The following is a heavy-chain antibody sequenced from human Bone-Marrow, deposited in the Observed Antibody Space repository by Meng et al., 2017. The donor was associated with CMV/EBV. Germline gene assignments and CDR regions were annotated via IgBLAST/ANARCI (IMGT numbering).Heavy chain of an antibody. CDR1: GYTFTGYY. CDR3: ARMLLPAARNWYFDL. Sequence: SGYTFTGYYRHWVRQAPGQGLEWMGWINPNSGGTNYAQKFQGRVTMTRDTSISTVYMELSRLRSDDTAVYYCARMLLPAARNWYFDLWGRGTLVTVSS. CDR2: INPNSGGT. D-gene: IGHD2-2*01. V-gene: IGHV1-2*02. J-gene: IGHJ2*01.